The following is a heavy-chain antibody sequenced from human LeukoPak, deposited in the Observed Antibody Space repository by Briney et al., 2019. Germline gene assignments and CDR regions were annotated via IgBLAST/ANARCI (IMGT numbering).Heavy chain of an antibody. J-gene: IGHJ4*02. CDR2: IYYSGTT. CDR1: GGSISSYY. Sequence: PSETLSLTRTVSGGSISSYYWSWIRQAPGKGLEWFGYIYYSGTTSYNPSLKSRVTTLVDTSKNQFSLKLTSLTAADTAVYYCARERPHTYGYGDFDFWGQGALVTVSS. D-gene: IGHD5-18*01. CDR3: ARERPHTYGYGDFDF. V-gene: IGHV4-59*01.